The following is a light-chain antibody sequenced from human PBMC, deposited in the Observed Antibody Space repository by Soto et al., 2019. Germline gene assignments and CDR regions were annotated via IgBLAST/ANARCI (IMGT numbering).Light chain of an antibody. Sequence: DIQMTQSPSSLSASVGDRVTITCRASQNISNYLNWYQQKVVTAPKLLIYSASSLQRGVPSRFSGSGSGTDFTLTISSLQPEDFATYSCQQSFSTPWTFGQGTKVEMK. CDR1: QNISNY. CDR3: QQSFSTPWT. J-gene: IGKJ1*01. CDR2: SAS. V-gene: IGKV1-39*01.